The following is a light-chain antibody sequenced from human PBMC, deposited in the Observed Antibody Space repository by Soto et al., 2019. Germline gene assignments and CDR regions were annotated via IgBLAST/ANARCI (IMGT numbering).Light chain of an antibody. V-gene: IGKV3-11*01. CDR1: QSVSSY. CDR3: QQRSNWPVT. J-gene: IGKJ3*01. CDR2: DAS. Sequence: EIVLTQSPATLSLSPGERATLSCRASQSVSSYLAWYQQKPGRTPRLLIHDASNRATGIPARFSGSGSGTDFTLTISSLEPEDFAVYYCQQRSNWPVTFGPGTIVD.